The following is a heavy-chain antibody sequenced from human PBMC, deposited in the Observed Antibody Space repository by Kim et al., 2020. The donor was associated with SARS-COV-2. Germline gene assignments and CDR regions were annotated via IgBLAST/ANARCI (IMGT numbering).Heavy chain of an antibody. D-gene: IGHD2-2*02. J-gene: IGHJ6*02. V-gene: IGHV1-2*02. Sequence: ASVKVSCKASGYTFTGYFMHWVRQAPGQGLEWMGWINPNSGGTNYAQKFQGRVTVTRDTSISTAYMELSRLRSDDTAVYYCARDRGSTYTYTPVGMDVWGQGTTVTVSS. CDR1: GYTFTGYF. CDR3: ARDRGSTYTYTPVGMDV. CDR2: INPNSGGT.